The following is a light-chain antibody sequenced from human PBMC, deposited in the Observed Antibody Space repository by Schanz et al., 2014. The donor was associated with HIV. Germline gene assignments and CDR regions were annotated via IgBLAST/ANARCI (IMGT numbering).Light chain of an antibody. V-gene: IGKV3-20*01. CDR2: GAS. CDR1: QSVRSD. J-gene: IGKJ1*01. CDR3: QQYGSSPPT. Sequence: EMVMTQSPATLSVSPGERVTLSCRASQSVRSDVAWYQQKPGQAPRLLIYGASSRATGIPDRFSGSGSGTDFTLTISRLEPEDFAVYHCQQYGSSPPTFGQGTKVEIK.